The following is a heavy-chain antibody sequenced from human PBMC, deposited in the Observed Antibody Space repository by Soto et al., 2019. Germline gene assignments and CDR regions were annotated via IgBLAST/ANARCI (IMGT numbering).Heavy chain of an antibody. CDR2: INHSGST. Sequence: SETLSLTCAVYGGSFSGYYWSWIRQPPGKGLEWIGEINHSGSTNYNPSLKSRVTISVDTSKNQFSLKLSSVTAADTAVYYCARGRRRQLRPDYYYYYGMDVWGQGTTVTVSS. V-gene: IGHV4-34*01. CDR3: ARGRRRQLRPDYYYYYGMDV. J-gene: IGHJ6*02. CDR1: GGSFSGYY. D-gene: IGHD2-2*01.